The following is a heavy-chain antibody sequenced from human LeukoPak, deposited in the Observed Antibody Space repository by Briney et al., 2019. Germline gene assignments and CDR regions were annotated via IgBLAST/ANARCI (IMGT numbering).Heavy chain of an antibody. CDR2: IRSDESNE. J-gene: IGHJ4*02. CDR3: TKDLFIRGNQIFDS. CDR1: GFTFSSYA. V-gene: IGHV3-30*02. D-gene: IGHD3-10*01. Sequence: GGSLRLSCAASGFTFSSYAMSWVRQAPGKGLEGVAIIRSDESNEYYADSVKGRFTISRDNSKNTLYLQMKSLRAEDTAVYYCTKDLFIRGNQIFDSWGQGTLVTVSS.